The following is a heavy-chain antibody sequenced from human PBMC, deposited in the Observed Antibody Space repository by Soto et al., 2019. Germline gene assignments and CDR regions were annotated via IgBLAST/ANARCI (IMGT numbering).Heavy chain of an antibody. D-gene: IGHD5-12*01. V-gene: IGHV4-34*01. CDR2: INHSGST. J-gene: IGHJ5*02. Sequence: SETLSLTCAVYGGSFSGYYWSWIRQPPGKGLEWIGEINHSGSTNYNPSLKSRVTISVDTSKNQFSLKLSSVTAADTAVYYCARGGGYIGYALWLRYSDPRYNWFDPWGQGTLVTVSS. CDR1: GGSFSGYY. CDR3: ARGGGYIGYALWLRYSDPRYNWFDP.